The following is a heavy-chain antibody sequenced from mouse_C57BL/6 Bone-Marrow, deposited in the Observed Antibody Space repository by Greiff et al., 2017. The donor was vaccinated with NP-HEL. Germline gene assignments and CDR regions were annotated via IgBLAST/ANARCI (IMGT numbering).Heavy chain of an antibody. V-gene: IGHV5-12*01. CDR3: ARHPDY. CDR2: ISNGGGST. CDR1: GFTFSDYY. Sequence: DVKLVESGGGLVQPGGSLKLSCAASGFTFSDYYMYWVRQTPEKRLEWVAYISNGGGSTYYPDTVKGRFTISRDNAKNTLYLQMSRLKSEDTAMYYCARHPDYWGQGTTLTVSS. J-gene: IGHJ2*01.